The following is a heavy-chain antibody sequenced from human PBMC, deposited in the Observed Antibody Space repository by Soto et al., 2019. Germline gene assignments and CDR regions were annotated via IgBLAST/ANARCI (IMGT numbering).Heavy chain of an antibody. V-gene: IGHV3-7*01. CDR3: AREWQSSFCSPTTCYFYGMDV. Sequence: KLVESGGGLVQPGGSLRLSCAASGFNFGTFWMSWFPQPPGKGWGGVASIKEDGSEAYYVDSVKGRFTISRDNAKNSLYLQLNSLGVEDTAIYYCAREWQSSFCSPTTCYFYGMDVWGQGTTVTVSS. D-gene: IGHD2-21*01. CDR2: IKEDGSEA. J-gene: IGHJ6*02. CDR1: GFNFGTFW.